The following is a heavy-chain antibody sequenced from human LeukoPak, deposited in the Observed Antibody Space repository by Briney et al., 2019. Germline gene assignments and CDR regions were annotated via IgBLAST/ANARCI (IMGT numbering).Heavy chain of an antibody. CDR3: ARDMYYYDSSGYW. V-gene: IGHV3-30*04. CDR2: ISYDGSNK. CDR1: GFTFSSYA. D-gene: IGHD3-22*01. J-gene: IGHJ4*02. Sequence: GGSLRLSCAASGFTFSSYAMHWVRQAPGKGLEWVAVISYDGSNKYYADSMKGRFTISRDNSKNTLYLQMNSLRAEDTAVYYCARDMYYYDSSGYWGGQGTLVTVSS.